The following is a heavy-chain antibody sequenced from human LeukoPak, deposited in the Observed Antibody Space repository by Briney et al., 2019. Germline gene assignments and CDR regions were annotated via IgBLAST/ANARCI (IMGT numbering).Heavy chain of an antibody. CDR2: IYYSGST. CDR3: ARHNSSSYLVTFDP. V-gene: IGHV4-59*08. CDR1: GCTISTYF. Sequence: PSETLSLTCTASGCTISTYFWSWIRQPPGKGLEWIGSIYYSGSTNYNPSLKSRVTISVDTSKSQFSLKLSSVTAADTAVYYCARHNSSSYLVTFDPWGQGTLVTVSS. D-gene: IGHD6-13*01. J-gene: IGHJ5*02.